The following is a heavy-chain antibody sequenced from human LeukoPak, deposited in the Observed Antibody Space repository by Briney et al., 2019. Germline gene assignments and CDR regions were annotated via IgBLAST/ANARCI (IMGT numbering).Heavy chain of an antibody. CDR2: ISSSSSYI. J-gene: IGHJ4*02. CDR3: ARDDRLEQLVEQGDY. CDR1: GFTFSSYS. D-gene: IGHD6-13*01. V-gene: IGHV3-21*01. Sequence: GGSLRLSCAASGFTFSSYSMNWVRQAPGKGLEWVSSISSSSSYIYYADSVKGRFTISRDNAKNSLYLQMNSLRAEDTAVYYSARDDRLEQLVEQGDYWGQGTLVTVSS.